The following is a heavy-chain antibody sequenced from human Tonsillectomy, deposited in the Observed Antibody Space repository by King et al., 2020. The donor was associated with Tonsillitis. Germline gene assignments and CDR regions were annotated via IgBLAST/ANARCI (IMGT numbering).Heavy chain of an antibody. CDR3: ASFFWIVYYFAY. Sequence: MQLQESGPGLVKPSETLSLTCTVSGGSISSSSYYWGWIRQPPGKGLEWIGSIYFSGSTSYNPSLKSRLTISVDTSKNQISLKLSSVTAADTAVYYCASFFWIVYYFAYGGQGTLVSVSS. V-gene: IGHV4-39*01. D-gene: IGHD3-3*01. CDR2: IYFSGST. CDR1: GGSISSSSYY. J-gene: IGHJ4*02.